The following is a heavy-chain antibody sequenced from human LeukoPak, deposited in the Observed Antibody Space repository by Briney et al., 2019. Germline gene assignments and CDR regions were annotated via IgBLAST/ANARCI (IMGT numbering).Heavy chain of an antibody. Sequence: GGSLRLSCAASGFTFSSFWMSWVRQAPGKGLEWVANIKQDGGEKYYVDSVKGRFAISRDNSKNTLFLQMNSLRAEDTALYYCAKEGSSSWYSIDYWGQGTLVTVSS. CDR2: IKQDGGEK. CDR1: GFTFSSFW. D-gene: IGHD6-13*01. J-gene: IGHJ4*02. V-gene: IGHV3-7*01. CDR3: AKEGSSSWYSIDY.